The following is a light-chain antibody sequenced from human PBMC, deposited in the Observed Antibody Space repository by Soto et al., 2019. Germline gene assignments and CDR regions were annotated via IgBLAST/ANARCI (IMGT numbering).Light chain of an antibody. J-gene: IGLJ1*01. Sequence: QSVLTQPPSASGSPGQSVTISCTGTSSDVGGYNYVSWYQQHPGKAPKVMIYEVSKRPSGVPDRFSGSKSGNTASLTVSGLQAEDEADYYCISYTDRQSYLFGTGTKVTVL. CDR3: ISYTDRQSYL. CDR2: EVS. CDR1: SSDVGGYNY. V-gene: IGLV2-8*01.